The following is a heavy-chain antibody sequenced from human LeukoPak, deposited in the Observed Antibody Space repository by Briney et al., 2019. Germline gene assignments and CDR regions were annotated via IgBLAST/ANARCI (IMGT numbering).Heavy chain of an antibody. CDR3: TKDPNGDYIGAFDP. CDR2: ITNGGSTI. J-gene: IGHJ5*02. CDR1: GFTFSDYN. Sequence: RPGGSLRLSCAASGFTFSDYNMNWVRQAPGKGLEWVSYITNGGSTIHHADSVKGRFTISRDNAKKTLYLQMNSLRADDTAIYYCTKDPNGDYIGAFDPWGQGTLVTVSS. V-gene: IGHV3-11*01. D-gene: IGHD4-17*01.